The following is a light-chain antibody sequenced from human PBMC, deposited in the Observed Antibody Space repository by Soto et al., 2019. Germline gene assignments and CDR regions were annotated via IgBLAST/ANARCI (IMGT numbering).Light chain of an antibody. J-gene: IGLJ1*01. CDR1: SSDVGGYKF. CDR2: EVS. V-gene: IGLV2-8*01. CDR3: SSYAGSNMGV. Sequence: QSVLTQPPSVSGAPGQRVTISCTGTSSDVGGYKFVSWYQQHPGKAPKLIIYEVSQRPSGVPDRFSASKSGDTASLTVSGLRAEAEADYYCSSYAGSNMGVFGSGTKVTVL.